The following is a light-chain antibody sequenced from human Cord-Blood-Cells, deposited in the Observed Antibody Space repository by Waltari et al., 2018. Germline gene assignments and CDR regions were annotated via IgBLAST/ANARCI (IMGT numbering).Light chain of an antibody. CDR1: SSDVGGYNY. V-gene: IGLV2-8*01. J-gene: IGLJ1*01. CDR2: EVS. CDR3: SAYAGSNTLYV. Sequence: QSALTQPPSASGSPGQSVTISCTGTSSDVGGYNYVSWYQQHPGKAPKLMIYEVSKRPSGVPERFAGSKSGNTASLTVSGLQAEDEADYYGSAYAGSNTLYVFGTGTKVTVL.